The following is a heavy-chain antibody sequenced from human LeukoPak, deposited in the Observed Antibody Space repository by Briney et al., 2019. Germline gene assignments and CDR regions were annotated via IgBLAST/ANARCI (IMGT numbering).Heavy chain of an antibody. CDR2: ISYSGST. D-gene: IGHD3-3*01. CDR3: ARDRGGVSYFDY. V-gene: IGHV4-61*08. Sequence: NPSETLSLTCAVSGGSISSGGYSWSWIRQPPGKGLEWIGYISYSGSTNYNPSLKSRVTISVDTSKNQFSLKVISVTAADTAVYYCARDRGGVSYFDYWGQGTLVTVSS. J-gene: IGHJ4*03. CDR1: GGSISSGGYS.